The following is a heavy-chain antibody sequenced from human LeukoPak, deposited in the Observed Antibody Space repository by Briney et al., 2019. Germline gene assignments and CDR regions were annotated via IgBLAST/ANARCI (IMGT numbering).Heavy chain of an antibody. J-gene: IGHJ2*01. CDR3: ARDPRFQGYCSSTSCYMAPDWYFDL. CDR1: GYTFTSYG. Sequence: ASVKVSCKAPGYTFTSYGMHWVRQAPGQRLEWMGWINAANGNTKYSQKFQGRVTITRDTSASTAYMELSSLRSEDTAVYYCARDPRFQGYCSSTSCYMAPDWYFDLWGRGTLVTVSS. D-gene: IGHD2-2*02. V-gene: IGHV1-3*01. CDR2: INAANGNT.